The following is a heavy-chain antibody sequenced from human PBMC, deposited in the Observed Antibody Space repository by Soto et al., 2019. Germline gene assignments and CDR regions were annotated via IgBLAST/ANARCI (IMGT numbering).Heavy chain of an antibody. D-gene: IGHD3-10*01. V-gene: IGHV3-23*01. Sequence: EVQLLESGGGLVQPGGSLTLSCATSGFTFSSYAMVLVRQAAEKGLEWVASISNNGDTAYYADSVKGRFTISRGNYENPLYLQMNGLREDDKDLYFRAKARVFLGDIVTLLDSLGQGTQGTVSS. CDR3: AKARVFLGDIVTLLDS. CDR2: ISNNGDTA. J-gene: IGHJ4*02. CDR1: GFTFSSYA.